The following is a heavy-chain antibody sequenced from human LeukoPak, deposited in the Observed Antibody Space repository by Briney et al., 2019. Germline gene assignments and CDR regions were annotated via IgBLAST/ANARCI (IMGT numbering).Heavy chain of an antibody. CDR3: VRYSSSSGWFDP. V-gene: IGHV4-39*01. D-gene: IGHD6-6*01. J-gene: IGHJ5*02. Sequence: SETLSLTCTVSGGSISSSSYYWGWIRQPPGKGLEWIGSIYYSGSTSYNPSLKSRVTISVDTSKNQFSLKLSSVTATDTAVYYCVRYSSSSGWFDPWGQGTLVTVSS. CDR1: GGSISSSSYY. CDR2: IYYSGST.